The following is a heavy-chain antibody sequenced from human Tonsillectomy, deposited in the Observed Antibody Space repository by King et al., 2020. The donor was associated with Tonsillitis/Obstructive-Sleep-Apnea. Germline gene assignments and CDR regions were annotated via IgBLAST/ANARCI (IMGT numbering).Heavy chain of an antibody. J-gene: IGHJ3*01. CDR2: IDPSDSYT. Sequence: QLVQSGAEVKEPGESLRISCKSSGYSLTSYWINWVRQMPGKGLEWLGRIDPSDSYTNNSPSFQGHVSISLDKSISTAYLQWSNLKASDTAMYYCARGRDCGVVIDDGFDLWGQGTMVTVSS. CDR3: ARGRDCGVVIDDGFDL. V-gene: IGHV5-10-1*03. CDR1: GYSLTSYW. D-gene: IGHD3-3*01.